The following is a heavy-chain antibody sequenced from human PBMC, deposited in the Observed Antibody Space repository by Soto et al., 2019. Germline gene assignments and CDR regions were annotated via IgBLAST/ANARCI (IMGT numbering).Heavy chain of an antibody. CDR1: GFTFSIYG. V-gene: IGHV3-30*18. J-gene: IGHJ3*01. CDR3: ANDLSMAAFLV. CDR2: ISSDGSIK. Sequence: PGGSLRLSCKASGFTFSIYGMDWVRQAPGKGLEWVAYISSDGSIKSYADFVRGRFASSRDNSKNTLFLQLNSLTVEDTALYYCANDLSMAAFLVWGQGTMVTVSS. D-gene: IGHD6-6*01.